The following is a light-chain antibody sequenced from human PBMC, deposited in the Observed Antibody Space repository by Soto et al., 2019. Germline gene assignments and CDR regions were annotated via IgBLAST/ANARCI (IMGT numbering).Light chain of an antibody. Sequence: QSALTQPASVSGSPGQSITISCTGTSSDVGGYTYVSWYQQHPGKAPKLMIYDVSNRPSGVSNRFPGSKAGNTASLTISGLQAEYEADYYCSSYTSSSPVVFGGGTKLTVL. CDR3: SSYTSSSPVV. CDR2: DVS. J-gene: IGLJ2*01. CDR1: SSDVGGYTY. V-gene: IGLV2-14*01.